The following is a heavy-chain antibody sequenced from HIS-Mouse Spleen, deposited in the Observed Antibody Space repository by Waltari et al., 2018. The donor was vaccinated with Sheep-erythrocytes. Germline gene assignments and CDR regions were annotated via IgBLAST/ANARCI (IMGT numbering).Heavy chain of an antibody. CDR1: GFTFSSYA. CDR3: ARVSAGELKYYFDY. D-gene: IGHD1-26*01. Sequence: PASGFTFSSYAMHWVRQAPGKGLEWVAVISYDVSNKYYADSVKGRFTISRDNSKNTLYLQMNSLRAEDTAVYYCARVSAGELKYYFDYWGQGTLVTVSS. CDR2: ISYDVSNK. V-gene: IGHV3-30*04. J-gene: IGHJ4*02.